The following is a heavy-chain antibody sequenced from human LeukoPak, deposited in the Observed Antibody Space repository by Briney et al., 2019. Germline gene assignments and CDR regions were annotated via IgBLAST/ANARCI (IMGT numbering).Heavy chain of an antibody. D-gene: IGHD3-10*01. V-gene: IGHV4-34*01. CDR2: INHSGST. CDR3: ARDLLLWCGETTQWFDP. J-gene: IGHJ5*02. CDR1: GGSFSGYY. Sequence: SETLSLPCAVYGGSFSGYYWSWIRQPPGKGLEWIGEINHSGSTNYNPSLKSRVTISVDTSKNQFSLKLSSVTAADTAVYYCARDLLLWCGETTQWFDPWGQGTLVTVSS.